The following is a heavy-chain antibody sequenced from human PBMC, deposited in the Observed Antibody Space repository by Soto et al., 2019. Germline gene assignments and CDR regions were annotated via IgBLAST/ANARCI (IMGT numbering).Heavy chain of an antibody. J-gene: IGHJ6*02. CDR3: ARVGEGSGYYYGMDV. D-gene: IGHD3-10*01. CDR1: GGTFSSYT. V-gene: IGHV1-69*02. Sequence: QVQLVQSGAEVKKPGSSVKVSCKASGGTFSSYTISWVRQAPGQGLEWMGRIIPILGIANYAQKFQGRVTITADKSTSTAYMELSSLRSEDTAVYYCARVGEGSGYYYGMDVWGQGTTVTVSS. CDR2: IIPILGIA.